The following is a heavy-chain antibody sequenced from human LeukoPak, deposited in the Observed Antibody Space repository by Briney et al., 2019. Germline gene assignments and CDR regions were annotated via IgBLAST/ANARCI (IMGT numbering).Heavy chain of an antibody. V-gene: IGHV4-59*01. J-gene: IGHJ3*02. CDR2: IYYSGST. CDR3: ARAQPAQYCTSTSCYAAFDI. D-gene: IGHD2-2*01. CDR1: GGSISSYY. Sequence: PSETLSLTCTVSGGSISSYYWSWIRQPPGKGLECIGYIYYSGSTNYNPSLKSRVTISADTSKNQFSLKLSSATAADTAVYHCARAQPAQYCTSTSCYAAFDIWGQGTMVTVSS.